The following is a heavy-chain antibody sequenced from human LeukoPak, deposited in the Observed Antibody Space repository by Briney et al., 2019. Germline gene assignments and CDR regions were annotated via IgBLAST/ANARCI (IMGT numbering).Heavy chain of an antibody. Sequence: ASVKVSRKASGYTFTSYGISWVRQAPGQGLEWMGWISAYNGNTNYAQKLQGRVTMTTDTSTSTAYMELRSLRSDDTAVYYCARETYNWTPFDCWGQGTLVTVSS. J-gene: IGHJ4*02. D-gene: IGHD1-20*01. CDR3: ARETYNWTPFDC. V-gene: IGHV1-18*01. CDR1: GYTFTSYG. CDR2: ISAYNGNT.